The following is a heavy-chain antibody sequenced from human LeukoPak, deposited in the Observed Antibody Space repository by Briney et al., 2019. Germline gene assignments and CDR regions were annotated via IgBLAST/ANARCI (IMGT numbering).Heavy chain of an antibody. CDR1: GFTFSSYA. D-gene: IGHD2-21*02. CDR3: AKDLGHCGGDCYSGSDY. Sequence: GGPLRLSCAASGFTFSSYAMTWVRQAPGKGLEWVSGISATGGNTYYADSVKGRFTISRDNSKNTLYLQMNSLRAEDTAVYYCAKDLGHCGGDCYSGSDYWGQGALVTVSS. V-gene: IGHV3-23*01. J-gene: IGHJ4*02. CDR2: ISATGGNT.